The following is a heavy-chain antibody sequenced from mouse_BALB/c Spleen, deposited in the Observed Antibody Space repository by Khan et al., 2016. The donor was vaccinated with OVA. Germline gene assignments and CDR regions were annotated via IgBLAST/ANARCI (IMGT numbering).Heavy chain of an antibody. Sequence: LQQSGPELVRPGASVKLSCKASGYTFTSYWMHWVKQRPGQGLEWIGDIYPGSGSTNYDEKFKSKATLTVDTSSSTAYMQLISLTSEDSAVYYCTRWSYWFAYWGQGTLVTVSA. J-gene: IGHJ3*01. CDR2: IYPGSGST. D-gene: IGHD2-12*01. CDR1: GYTFTSYW. V-gene: IGHV1S22*01. CDR3: TRWSYWFAY.